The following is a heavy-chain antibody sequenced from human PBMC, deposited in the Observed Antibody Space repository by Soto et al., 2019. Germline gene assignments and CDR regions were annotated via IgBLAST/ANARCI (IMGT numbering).Heavy chain of an antibody. J-gene: IGHJ4*02. CDR3: GRDGSLLGMTR. CDR1: GFTFKNYH. D-gene: IGHD3-16*01. V-gene: IGHV3-21*02. Sequence: EVQLVESGGGLVKPGESLRLSCVASGFTFKNYHMNWVRQAPGKGLEWVSSIGGSDTFTYYAASVKGRFTISRDNAKSSLFQQMNSLGVEDSAVYLCGRDGSLLGMTRWGQGTLVTVSS. CDR2: IGGSDTFT.